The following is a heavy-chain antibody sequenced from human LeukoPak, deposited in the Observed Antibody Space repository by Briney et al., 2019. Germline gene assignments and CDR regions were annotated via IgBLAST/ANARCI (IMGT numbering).Heavy chain of an antibody. D-gene: IGHD6-13*01. CDR3: ARVGVSSSRDPFDY. CDR1: GFTFSSYS. J-gene: IGHJ4*02. CDR2: ISSSSSYI. V-gene: IGHV3-21*01. Sequence: PGGSLRLSCAASGFTFSSYSMNWVRQAPGKGLEWVSSISSSSSYIYYADSVKGRFTISRDNAKNSLYLHMNSLRAEDTAVYYCARVGVSSSRDPFDYWGQGTLVTVSS.